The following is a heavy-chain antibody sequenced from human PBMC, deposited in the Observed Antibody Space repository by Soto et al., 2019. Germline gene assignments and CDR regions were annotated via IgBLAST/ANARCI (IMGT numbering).Heavy chain of an antibody. V-gene: IGHV1-46*01. CDR3: ARDNGEFDAFDI. D-gene: IGHD2-8*01. CDR2: INPSGGST. Sequence: GASVKVSCKASGYTFTSYYMHWVRQAPGQGLEWMGIINPSGGSTSYAQKFQGRITMTRDTSTSTAYMELRSLRSDGTAVYYCARDNGEFDAFDIWGQGTMVTVSS. CDR1: GYTFTSYY. J-gene: IGHJ3*02.